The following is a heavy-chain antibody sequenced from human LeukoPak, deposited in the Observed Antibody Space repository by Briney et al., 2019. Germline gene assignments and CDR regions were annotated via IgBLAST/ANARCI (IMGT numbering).Heavy chain of an antibody. CDR1: GYTFTSYG. Sequence: ASVKVSCKASGYTFTSYGISWVRQAPGQGLEWMGWISAYNGNTNYAQKLQGRATMTTDTSTSTAYMELRSLRSDDTAVYYCARVNITPGTTWVNFDYWGQGTLVTVSS. CDR2: ISAYNGNT. D-gene: IGHD1-1*01. J-gene: IGHJ4*02. CDR3: ARVNITPGTTWVNFDY. V-gene: IGHV1-18*01.